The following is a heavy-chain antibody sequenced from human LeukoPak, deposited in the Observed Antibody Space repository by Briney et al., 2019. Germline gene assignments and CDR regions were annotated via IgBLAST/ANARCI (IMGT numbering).Heavy chain of an antibody. CDR1: GDSVSSNSAA. Sequence: SQTLSLTCAISGDSVSSNSAAWNWIRQSPSRGLEWLGRTYYRSKWYNDYAVSVKSRITINPDTSKNQFSLQLNSVTPEDTAVYYCARGSRHNLGDPSWFDPWGQGTLVTLSS. J-gene: IGHJ5*02. CDR3: ARGSRHNLGDPSWFDP. V-gene: IGHV6-1*01. D-gene: IGHD1-1*01. CDR2: TYYRSKWYN.